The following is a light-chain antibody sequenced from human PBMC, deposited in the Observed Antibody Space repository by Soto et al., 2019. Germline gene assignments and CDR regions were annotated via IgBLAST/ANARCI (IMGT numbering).Light chain of an antibody. J-gene: IGLJ2*01. Sequence: QSVLTQPPSVSAAPGQKVIISCSGTRSNIGNGFVSWYRQVQGSAPQLLIYDSNKRPSGIPDRFSGSKSGTSATLGITGLQTGDEADYYCGTWDSSLSVGVFGGGTKLTVL. CDR3: GTWDSSLSVGV. V-gene: IGLV1-51*01. CDR2: DSN. CDR1: RSNIGNGF.